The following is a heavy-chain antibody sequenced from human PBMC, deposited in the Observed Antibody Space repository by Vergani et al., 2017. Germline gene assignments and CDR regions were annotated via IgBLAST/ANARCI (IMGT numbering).Heavy chain of an antibody. CDR1: GYTFTSYG. CDR2: INPNSGNT. Sequence: QVQLVQSGAEVKKPGASVKVSCKASGYTFTSYGISWVRQAPGQGLEWMGWINPNSGNTNYAQKLQGRATMTTDTSTSTAYMELRSLRSDDTAVYYCAREQILPSQGWELADTRYYLDYWGQGTLVTVSS. CDR3: AREQILPSQGWELADTRYYLDY. V-gene: IGHV1-18*01. D-gene: IGHD1-26*01. J-gene: IGHJ4*02.